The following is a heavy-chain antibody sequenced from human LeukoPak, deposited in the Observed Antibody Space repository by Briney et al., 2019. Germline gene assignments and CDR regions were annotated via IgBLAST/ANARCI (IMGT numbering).Heavy chain of an antibody. Sequence: ASVKVSCKASGYTFTGYYMHWVRQAPGQGLEWMGRINPNSGGTSYAQKFQGRVTMTRDTSISTAYMELSRLRSDDTAVYYCARGSGWNRSWFDPWGQGTLVTVSS. CDR3: ARGSGWNRSWFDP. V-gene: IGHV1-2*06. D-gene: IGHD1-1*01. CDR2: INPNSGGT. J-gene: IGHJ5*02. CDR1: GYTFTGYY.